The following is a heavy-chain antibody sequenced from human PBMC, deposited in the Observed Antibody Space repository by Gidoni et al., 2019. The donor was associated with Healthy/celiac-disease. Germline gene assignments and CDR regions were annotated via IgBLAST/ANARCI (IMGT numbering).Heavy chain of an antibody. D-gene: IGHD3-16*02. J-gene: IGHJ6*02. V-gene: IGHV3-9*01. CDR1: GFTFDDYA. CDR2: ISWNSGSI. CDR3: AKDMYDYVWGSYRRGGMDV. Sequence: EVQLVESGGGLVQPGRSLRLSCAASGFTFDDYAMHWVRQAPGKGLEWVSGISWNSGSIGYADSVKVRFTISRDNAKNSLYLQMNSLRAEDTALYYCAKDMYDYVWGSYRRGGMDVWGQGTTVTVSS.